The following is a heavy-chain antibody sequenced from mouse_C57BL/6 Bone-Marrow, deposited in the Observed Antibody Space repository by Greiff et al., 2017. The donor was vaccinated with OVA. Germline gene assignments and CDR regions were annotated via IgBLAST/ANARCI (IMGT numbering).Heavy chain of an antibody. D-gene: IGHD1-1*01. CDR3: ARDYYGSSYGNFFAY. Sequence: VQLQQSDAELVKPGASVKISCKVSGYTFTDHTIHWMKQRPEQGLEWIGYIYPRDGSTKYNEKFKGKATLTADKSSSTAYMQLNSLTSEDSAVYFCARDYYGSSYGNFFAYWGQGTLVTVSA. CDR2: IYPRDGST. CDR1: GYTFTDHT. V-gene: IGHV1-78*01. J-gene: IGHJ3*01.